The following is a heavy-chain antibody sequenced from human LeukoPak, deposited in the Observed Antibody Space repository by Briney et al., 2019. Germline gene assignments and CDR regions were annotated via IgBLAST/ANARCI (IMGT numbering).Heavy chain of an antibody. Sequence: GGSLRLSCAVSGFTFSTYNMNWVRQAPGKGLEGVSYISTSSRTIYYADSVKGRFTISRDNAKNSLYLQMNSLRAEDTAVYYCARDGYDFWSDYPTTLDYWGQGTLVTVSS. CDR2: ISTSSRTI. J-gene: IGHJ4*02. CDR3: ARDGYDFWSDYPTTLDY. V-gene: IGHV3-48*01. D-gene: IGHD3-3*01. CDR1: GFTFSTYN.